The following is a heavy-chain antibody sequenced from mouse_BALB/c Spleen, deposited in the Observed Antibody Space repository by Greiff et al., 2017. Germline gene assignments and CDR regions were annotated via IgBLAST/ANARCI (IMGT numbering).Heavy chain of an antibody. Sequence: QVQLQQPGAELVKPGASVKLSCKASGYTFTSYWMHWVKQRPGQGLEWIGEIDPSDSYTNYNQKFKGKATLTVDKSSSTAYMQLSSLTSEDSAVYYCARRYYGSRRDWFAYWGQGTLVTVSA. J-gene: IGHJ3*01. V-gene: IGHV1-69*02. D-gene: IGHD1-1*01. CDR2: IDPSDSYT. CDR3: ARRYYGSRRDWFAY. CDR1: GYTFTSYW.